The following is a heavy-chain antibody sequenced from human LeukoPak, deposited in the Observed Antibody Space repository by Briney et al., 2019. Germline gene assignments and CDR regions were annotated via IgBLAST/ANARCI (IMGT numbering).Heavy chain of an antibody. Sequence: GGSLRLSCAASGFTFSSYGMHWVRQAPGKGLEWVAVISYDGSNKYYADSVKGRFTISRDNAKNSLYLQMNSLRAEDTALYYCARDGGSFKYFFDYWGQGTLVTVSS. CDR1: GFTFSSYG. CDR2: ISYDGSNK. J-gene: IGHJ4*02. V-gene: IGHV3-30*03. CDR3: ARDGGSFKYFFDY. D-gene: IGHD1-26*01.